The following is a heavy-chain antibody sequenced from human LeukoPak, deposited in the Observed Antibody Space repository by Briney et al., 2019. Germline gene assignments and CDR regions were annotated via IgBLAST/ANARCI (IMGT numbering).Heavy chain of an antibody. CDR3: AKDQVLEWSLSGLYFDY. D-gene: IGHD3-3*01. CDR1: GFTFSSYG. V-gene: IGHV3-33*06. Sequence: GRSLRLSCAASGFTFSSYGMHWVRQAPGKGLEWVAVIWCDGSNKYYADSVKGRFTISRDNSKNTLYLQMNSLRAEDTAVYYCAKDQVLEWSLSGLYFDYWGQGTLVTVSS. J-gene: IGHJ4*02. CDR2: IWCDGSNK.